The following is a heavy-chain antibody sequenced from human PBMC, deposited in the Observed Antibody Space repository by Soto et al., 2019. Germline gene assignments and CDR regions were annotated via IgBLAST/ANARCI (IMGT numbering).Heavy chain of an antibody. CDR2: IDWDDDK. CDR3: ARISVAGEFYYGMDV. V-gene: IGHV2-70*01. Sequence: SGPTLVNPTQTLTLTCTFSGFSLSTSGMCVSWIRQPPGKALEWLALIDWDDDKYYSTSLKTRLTISKDTSKNQVVLTMTNMNPVDTATYYCARISVAGEFYYGMDVWGQGATVTVSS. CDR1: GFSLSTSGMC. J-gene: IGHJ6*02. D-gene: IGHD6-19*01.